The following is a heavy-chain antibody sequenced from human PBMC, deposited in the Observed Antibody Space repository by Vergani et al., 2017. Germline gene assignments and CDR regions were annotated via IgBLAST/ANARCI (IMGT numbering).Heavy chain of an antibody. Sequence: EVHLLESGGGLVQSGGSLRLSCAASGFTLSSYWMGWVRQAPGKGLEWVANIQQDGSETYYVDSVKGRFTISRDSAKNSMYLQMNSLRAEDTAVYYCARDTYRFFDFWGQGTLVTVSS. V-gene: IGHV3-7*01. CDR2: IQQDGSET. CDR1: GFTLSSYW. CDR3: ARDTYRFFDF. J-gene: IGHJ4*02. D-gene: IGHD2/OR15-2a*01.